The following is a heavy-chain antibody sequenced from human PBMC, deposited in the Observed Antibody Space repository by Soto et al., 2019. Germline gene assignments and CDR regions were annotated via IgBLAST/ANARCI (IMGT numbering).Heavy chain of an antibody. CDR1: GLTLSMWT. J-gene: IGHJ4*02. V-gene: IGHV3-21*03. D-gene: IGHD4-17*01. Sequence: EVQLVQSGGGLVKPGGSLRLSCAASGLTLSMWTLNWVRQTPGKGLEWVSSLGVSDDIFYAVSVKGRFTMSRDRSKNVVYLQMDRLRAEDTGVYYCARVTGIPEIAPTEEDYWGQGTPVTVSA. CDR2: LGVSDDI. CDR3: ARVTGIPEIAPTEEDY.